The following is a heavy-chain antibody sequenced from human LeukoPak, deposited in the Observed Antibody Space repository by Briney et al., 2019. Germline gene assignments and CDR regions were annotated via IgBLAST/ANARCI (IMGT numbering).Heavy chain of an antibody. J-gene: IGHJ6*02. V-gene: IGHV3-21*01. CDR1: GFTFAGYA. CDR3: ARPTADYYYYYGMDDH. D-gene: IGHD4-17*01. Sequence: GGSLRLSCAASGFTFAGYAMTWVRQAPGKGLEWVSSISSSSSYIYYADSVKGRFTISRDNAKNSLYLQMNSLRAEDTAVYYCARPTADYYYYYGMDDHWGQGTQVTVSS. CDR2: ISSSSSYI.